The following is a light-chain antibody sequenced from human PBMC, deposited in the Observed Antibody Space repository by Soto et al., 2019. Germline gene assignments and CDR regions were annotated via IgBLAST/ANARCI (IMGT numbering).Light chain of an antibody. CDR1: NNGSKS. J-gene: IGLJ2*01. Sequence: SYELTQPHSVSVAPGKTARITCGGNNNGSKSVHGYQQKPGQAPVLVIYYDSDRPSGIPERFYGSNSGNTATLTNSRVEAGDEADYYCQVWDSSSDPGVFGGGTKATVL. CDR2: YDS. V-gene: IGLV3-21*04. CDR3: QVWDSSSDPGV.